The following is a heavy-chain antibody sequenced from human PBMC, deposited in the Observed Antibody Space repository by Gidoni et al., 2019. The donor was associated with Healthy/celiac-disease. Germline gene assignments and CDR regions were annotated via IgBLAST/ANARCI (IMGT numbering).Heavy chain of an antibody. CDR3: ARDLPGCSGGSCYSYSGHYGMDV. J-gene: IGHJ6*02. V-gene: IGHV3-21*01. D-gene: IGHD2-15*01. Sequence: EVQLVESGGGLVKPGGSLSVSCAASGFTFSSYSMNWVRQAPGKGVGWVSSNSSSRSYIYYADSVKGRFTISRDNAKNSLYLQMNSLRAEDTAVYYCARDLPGCSGGSCYSYSGHYGMDVWGQGTTVTVSS. CDR1: GFTFSSYS. CDR2: NSSSRSYI.